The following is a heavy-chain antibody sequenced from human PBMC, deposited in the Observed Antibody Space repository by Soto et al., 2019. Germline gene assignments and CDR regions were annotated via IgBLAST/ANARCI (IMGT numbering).Heavy chain of an antibody. Sequence: SETLSLTCAVSGGSISSSNWWSWVRQPPGKGLEWIGEIYHSGSTNYNPSLKSRVTISVDKSKNQFSLKLSSVTAADTAVYYCARDLRLVGSDSSAVAGTSRPDYGMDVWGQGTTVTVSS. CDR1: GGSISSSNW. CDR2: IYHSGST. CDR3: ARDLRLVGSDSSAVAGTSRPDYGMDV. V-gene: IGHV4-4*02. J-gene: IGHJ6*02. D-gene: IGHD6-19*01.